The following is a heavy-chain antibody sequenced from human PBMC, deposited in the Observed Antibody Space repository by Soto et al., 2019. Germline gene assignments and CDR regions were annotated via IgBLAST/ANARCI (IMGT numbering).Heavy chain of an antibody. CDR2: IIPIFGTA. CDR1: GCTFSSYA. J-gene: IGHJ4*02. V-gene: IGHV1-69*13. Sequence: SVKVSCKASGCTFSSYAISWVREAPGQGLEWMGGIIPIFGTANYAQKFQGRVTITADESTSTAYMELSSLRSEDTAVYYCARVPGRGRWDGACDYWGQGTLVTVSS. CDR3: ARVPGRGRWDGACDY. D-gene: IGHD3-10*01.